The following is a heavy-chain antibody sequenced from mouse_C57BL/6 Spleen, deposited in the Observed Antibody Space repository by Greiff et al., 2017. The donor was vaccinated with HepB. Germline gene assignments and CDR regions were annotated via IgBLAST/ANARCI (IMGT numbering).Heavy chain of an antibody. CDR1: GYAFSSSW. Sequence: VQLVESGPELVKPGASVKISCKASGYAFSSSWMNWVKQRPGKGLEWIGRIYPGDGDTNYNGKFKGKATLTADKSSSTAYMQLSSLTSEDSAVYFCAREVVPYFDYWGQGTTLTVSS. V-gene: IGHV1-82*01. CDR3: AREVVPYFDY. D-gene: IGHD1-1*01. CDR2: IYPGDGDT. J-gene: IGHJ2*01.